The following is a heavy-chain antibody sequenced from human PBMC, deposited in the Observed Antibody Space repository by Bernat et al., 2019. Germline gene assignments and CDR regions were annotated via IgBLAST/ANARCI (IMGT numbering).Heavy chain of an antibody. CDR2: ISAYNGNT. D-gene: IGHD3-22*01. Sequence: QVQLVQSGAEVKKPGASVKVSCKASGYTFTSYGISWVRQAPGQGLEWMGWISAYNGNTNYAQKLQGRVTMTTDTSTSTAYMELRSLRSDDTAVYYCARVENYYDSSGYYKYFDYWGQGTLVTVSS. CDR3: ARVENYYDSSGYYKYFDY. J-gene: IGHJ4*02. CDR1: GYTFTSYG. V-gene: IGHV1-18*01.